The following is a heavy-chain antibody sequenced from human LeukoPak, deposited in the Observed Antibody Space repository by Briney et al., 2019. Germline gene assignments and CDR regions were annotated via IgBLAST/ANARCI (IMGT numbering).Heavy chain of an antibody. Sequence: SETLSLTCTVSGGSINSNNYYWGWIRQPPGKGLAWIGSIDYSGSTYSNPSLKSRVTISIDTSKNQFSLKLSSVTAADTAVYYCARVDYGDYYRNWFDPWGQGTLVTVSS. J-gene: IGHJ5*02. CDR2: IDYSGST. V-gene: IGHV4-39*07. CDR3: ARVDYGDYYRNWFDP. D-gene: IGHD4-17*01. CDR1: GGSINSNNYY.